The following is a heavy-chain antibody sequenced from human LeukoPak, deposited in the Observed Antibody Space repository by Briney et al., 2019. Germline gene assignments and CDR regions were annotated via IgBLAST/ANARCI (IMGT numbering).Heavy chain of an antibody. V-gene: IGHV3-66*01. CDR1: GFTVSSNY. Sequence: HPGGSLRLSCAASGFTVSSNYMSWVRQAPGKGLEWVSVIYSGGSTYYADSVKGRFTISRDNSKNTLYLQMNSLRAEDTAVYYCAREEHSGYDLLRGGYDYWGQGTLVTVSS. J-gene: IGHJ4*02. CDR3: AREEHSGYDLLRGGYDY. D-gene: IGHD5-12*01. CDR2: IYSGGST.